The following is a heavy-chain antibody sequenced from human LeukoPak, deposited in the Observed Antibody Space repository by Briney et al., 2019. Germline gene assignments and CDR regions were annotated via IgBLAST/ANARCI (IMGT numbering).Heavy chain of an antibody. CDR1: GGSISSYY. Sequence: SETLSLTCTVSGGSISSYYWSWIRQPPAKGLEWIGYISHGGSAHYNPSVKSRVTMSIDTSKNHFSLRLTSVTAADTAVYYCARGVGKRFDYWGQGTLVTVSS. CDR2: ISHGGSA. J-gene: IGHJ4*02. CDR3: ARGVGKRFDY. D-gene: IGHD1-26*01. V-gene: IGHV4-59*01.